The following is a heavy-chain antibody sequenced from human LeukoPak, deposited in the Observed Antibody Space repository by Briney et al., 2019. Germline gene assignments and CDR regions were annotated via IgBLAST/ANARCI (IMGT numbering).Heavy chain of an antibody. CDR3: ARVGPGADPPHFDY. V-gene: IGHV4-59*01. CDR1: GGSISSYY. Sequence: PSETLSLTCTVSGGSISSYYWSWIRQPPGKGLEWIGYIYYSGSTNYNPSLKSRVTLSVDTSKNQFSLKLSSVTAADTAVYYCARVGPGADPPHFDYWGQGTLVTVSS. CDR2: IYYSGST. D-gene: IGHD1-26*01. J-gene: IGHJ4*02.